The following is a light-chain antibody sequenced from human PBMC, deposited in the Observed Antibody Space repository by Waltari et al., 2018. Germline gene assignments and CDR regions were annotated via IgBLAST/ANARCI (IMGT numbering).Light chain of an antibody. V-gene: IGLV2-14*03. CDR1: SSDVGGYNY. J-gene: IGLJ2*01. Sequence: QSALTQPASVSGSPGQSITISCTGTSSDVGGYNYVSWYQQPPGKAPKLMIYDVSKRPSGVSNRFSGSKSGNTASLTISGLQAEDEADYYCSSYTSSGTLRVFGGGTKLTVL. CDR3: SSYTSSGTLRV. CDR2: DVS.